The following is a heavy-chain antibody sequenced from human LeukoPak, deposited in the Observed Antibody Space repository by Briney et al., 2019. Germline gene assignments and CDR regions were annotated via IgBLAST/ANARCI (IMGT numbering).Heavy chain of an antibody. CDR1: GFTFSSYA. CDR3: VKEGAMIRGVIWSPNWFDP. Sequence: GGSLRLPCAASGFTFSSYAMSWVRQAPGKGLEWVSAISGSGGSTYYADSVKGRFTISRDNSKNTLYLQMNSLRAEDTAVYYCVKEGAMIRGVIWSPNWFDPWGQGTLVTVSS. D-gene: IGHD3-10*01. CDR2: ISGSGGST. V-gene: IGHV3-23*01. J-gene: IGHJ5*02.